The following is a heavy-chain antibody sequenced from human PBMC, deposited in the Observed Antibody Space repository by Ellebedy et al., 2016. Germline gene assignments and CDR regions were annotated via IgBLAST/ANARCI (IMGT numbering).Heavy chain of an antibody. J-gene: IGHJ4*02. D-gene: IGHD1-1*01. Sequence: SETLSLTXAVYGGSFSGYYWSWIRQPPGKGLEWIGEINHSGSTNYNPSLKSRVTISVDTSKNQFSLKLSSVTAADTAVYYCARSRLRNLHYFDYWGQGTLVTVSS. CDR2: INHSGST. CDR3: ARSRLRNLHYFDY. CDR1: GGSFSGYY. V-gene: IGHV4-34*01.